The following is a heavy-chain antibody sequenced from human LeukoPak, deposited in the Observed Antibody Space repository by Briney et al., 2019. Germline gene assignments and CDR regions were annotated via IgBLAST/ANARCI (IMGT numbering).Heavy chain of an antibody. V-gene: IGHV3-30*03. CDR3: GVSTGRYDFYGMDV. J-gene: IGHJ6*02. Sequence: GGSLRLSCAASGFAFNTYGMHWVRQTPGKGLEGVAIIPYDGSERYYADSVKGRCTISRDNAKNTLYLQLSSLGAEDTAVYYCGVSTGRYDFYGMDVWGQGTTLTVSS. CDR2: IPYDGSER. CDR1: GFAFNTYG. D-gene: IGHD5/OR15-5a*01.